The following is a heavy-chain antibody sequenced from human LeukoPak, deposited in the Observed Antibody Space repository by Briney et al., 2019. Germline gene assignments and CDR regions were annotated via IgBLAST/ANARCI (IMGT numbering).Heavy chain of an antibody. CDR1: GFTFSSYA. CDR3: ARGNSFDP. Sequence: LTGGSLRLSCAASGFTFSSYAMHWVRQAPGKGLEWVAVISYDGSNKYYADSVKGRFTISRDNSKNTLYLQMNSLRAEDTAVYYCARGNSFDPWGQGTLVTVSS. CDR2: ISYDGSNK. V-gene: IGHV3-30*04. J-gene: IGHJ5*02.